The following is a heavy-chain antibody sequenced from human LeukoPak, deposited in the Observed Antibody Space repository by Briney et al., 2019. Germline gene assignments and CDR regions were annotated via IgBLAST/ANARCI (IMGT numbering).Heavy chain of an antibody. Sequence: SETLSLTRTVSGGSISSSSYYWGWIRQPPGKGLEWIGSIYYSGSTYYNPSLKSRVTISVDTSKNQFSLKLSSVTAADTAVYYCVRSPRSNYDFWSGYHFDYWGQGTLVTVSS. CDR2: IYYSGST. D-gene: IGHD3-3*01. CDR1: GGSISSSSYY. V-gene: IGHV4-39*01. CDR3: VRSPRSNYDFWSGYHFDY. J-gene: IGHJ4*02.